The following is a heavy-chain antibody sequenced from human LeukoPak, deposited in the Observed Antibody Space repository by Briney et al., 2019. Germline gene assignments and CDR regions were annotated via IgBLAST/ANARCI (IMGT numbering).Heavy chain of an antibody. CDR1: GFSLSTSGVG. CDR2: IYWNDDK. CDR3: AHIMGDCSSTSCYYWSPDSYYYYYGMDV. D-gene: IGHD2-2*01. J-gene: IGHJ6*02. V-gene: IGHV2-5*01. Sequence: SGPTLVNPTQTLTLTCTFSGFSLSTSGVGVGWIRQPPGKALEWLALIYWNDDKRYSPSLKSRLTITKDTSKNQVVLTMTNMDPVDTATYYCAHIMGDCSSTSCYYWSPDSYYYYYGMDVWGQGTTVTVSS.